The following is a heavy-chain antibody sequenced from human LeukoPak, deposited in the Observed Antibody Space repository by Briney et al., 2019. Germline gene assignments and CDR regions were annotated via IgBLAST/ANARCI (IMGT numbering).Heavy chain of an antibody. CDR3: AREPTSGREPTSGRPLDY. D-gene: IGHD5-12*01. J-gene: IGHJ4*02. Sequence: KPSETLSLTCTVSGGSIGGYFWSWVRQPAGKGLEWVGRIYFSGSNNYNPSLRSRVTMSLDTSKNHLSLNLSSVTAADTAVYYCAREPTSGREPTSGRPLDYWGQGTLVTVSS. V-gene: IGHV4-4*07. CDR2: IYFSGSN. CDR1: GGSIGGYF.